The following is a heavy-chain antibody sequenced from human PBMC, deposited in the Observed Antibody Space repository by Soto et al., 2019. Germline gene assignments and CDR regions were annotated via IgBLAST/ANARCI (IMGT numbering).Heavy chain of an antibody. CDR2: IYYSGST. Sequence: SETLSLTCTVSGGSISSSSYYWGWIRQPPGKGLEWIGSIYYSGSTYYNPSLKSRVTISVDTSKNQFSLKLSSVTAADTAVYYCASGGVYGDYGSDFDYWGQGTLVTVSS. J-gene: IGHJ4*02. CDR3: ASGGVYGDYGSDFDY. D-gene: IGHD4-17*01. CDR1: GGSISSSSYY. V-gene: IGHV4-39*01.